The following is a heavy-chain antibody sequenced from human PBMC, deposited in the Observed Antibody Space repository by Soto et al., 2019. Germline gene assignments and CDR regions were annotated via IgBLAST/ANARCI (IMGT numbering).Heavy chain of an antibody. D-gene: IGHD2-21*02. V-gene: IGHV4-59*01. CDR3: ERLQYTVVTTIDM. CDR1: GGPTSNYY. J-gene: IGHJ3*02. CDR2: IHNIVNT. Sequence: SETLSLPSTVPGGPTSNYYRTWVRHFPRKRLEWIAHIHNIVNTNSNPTLNTRVNIPMDTSKNQISLRLTSVTSADTAMYCCERLQYTVVTTIDMWGQGTMVTV.